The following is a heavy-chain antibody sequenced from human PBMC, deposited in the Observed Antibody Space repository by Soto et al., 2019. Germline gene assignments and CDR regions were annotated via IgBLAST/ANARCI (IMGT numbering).Heavy chain of an antibody. CDR3: ARRAYYDILTGYYSYYFAY. J-gene: IGHJ4*02. D-gene: IGHD3-9*01. CDR1: GGTFSRYA. CDR2: IIPIFGTA. V-gene: IGHV1-69*13. Sequence: SVKVSCKASGGTFSRYAISWVRQAPGQGLEWMGGIIPIFGTANYAQKFQGRVTITADESASTAYMELSSLRFEDTAMYYCARRAYYDILTGYYSYYFAYWGQGTLVTVSS.